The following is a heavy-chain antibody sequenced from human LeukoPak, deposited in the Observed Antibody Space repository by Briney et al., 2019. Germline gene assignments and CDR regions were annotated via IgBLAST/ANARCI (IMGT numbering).Heavy chain of an antibody. CDR3: ARGLVPVFLDY. Sequence: PGGSLRLSCAASGFTFSSSWMYWVRQAPGKGLVWVSRINSDESITTYADSAKGRFTISRDNAKNTLYLQMNSLRAEDTAVYYCARGLVPVFLDYWGRGPPVTVSS. V-gene: IGHV3-74*01. D-gene: IGHD3-16*01. J-gene: IGHJ4*02. CDR1: GFTFSSSW. CDR2: INSDESIT.